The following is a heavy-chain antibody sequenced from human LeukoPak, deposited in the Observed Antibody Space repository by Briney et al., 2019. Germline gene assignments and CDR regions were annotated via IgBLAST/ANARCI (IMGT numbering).Heavy chain of an antibody. CDR3: ARHQCSSTSCYYARRRGRFDP. D-gene: IGHD2-2*01. CDR2: INHSGST. V-gene: IGHV4-34*01. J-gene: IGHJ5*02. CDR1: GGSFSGYY. Sequence: SETLSLICAVYGGSFSGYYWSWIRQPPGKGLEWIGEINHSGSTNYNPSLKSRVTISVDTSKNQFSLKLSSVTAADTAVYYCARHQCSSTSCYYARRRGRFDPWGQGTLVTVSS.